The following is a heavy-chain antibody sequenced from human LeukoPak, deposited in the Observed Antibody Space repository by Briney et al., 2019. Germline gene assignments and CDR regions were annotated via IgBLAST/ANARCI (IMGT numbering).Heavy chain of an antibody. V-gene: IGHV3-23*01. CDR2: ISGSGIT. D-gene: IGHD2-15*01. J-gene: IGHJ4*02. Sequence: GGSLRLSCATSGFTFSGYAMNWVRRAPGKGLEWVSGISGSGITYYPNSVKGRFTISRDNSKNTLYLQMDSLRAEDTAVYYCAKGSGGSCYSGIDYWGQGTLVTVSS. CDR1: GFTFSGYA. CDR3: AKGSGGSCYSGIDY.